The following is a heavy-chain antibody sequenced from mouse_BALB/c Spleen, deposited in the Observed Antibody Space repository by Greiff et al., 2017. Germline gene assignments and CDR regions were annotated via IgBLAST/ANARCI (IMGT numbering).Heavy chain of an antibody. CDR3: ARHKATAPYYAMDY. J-gene: IGHJ4*01. CDR2: ISNGGGST. CDR1: GFTFSSYT. Sequence: DVKLVESGGGLVQPGGSLKLSCAASGFTFSSYTMSWVRQTPEKRLEWVAYISNGGGSTYYPDTVKGRFTISRDNAKNTLYLQMSSLKSEDTAMYYCARHKATAPYYAMDYWGQGTSVTVSS. D-gene: IGHD1-2*01. V-gene: IGHV5-12-2*01.